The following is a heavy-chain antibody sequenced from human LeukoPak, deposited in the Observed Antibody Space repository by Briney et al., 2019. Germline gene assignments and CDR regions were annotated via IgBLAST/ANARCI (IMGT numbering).Heavy chain of an antibody. CDR1: DGSVSSVGYY. J-gene: IGHJ4*02. CDR2: TYYSGTT. V-gene: IGHV4-39*01. CDR3: ARRDQAIDY. D-gene: IGHD5-24*01. Sequence: SETLSLTCTVSDGSVSSVGYYWGWIRQPPGKGLEWIGSTYYSGTTYYNPSLASRVTIFVDTSKNQFSLRLSSVTAADTAVYYCARRDQAIDYWGQGTLVTVSS.